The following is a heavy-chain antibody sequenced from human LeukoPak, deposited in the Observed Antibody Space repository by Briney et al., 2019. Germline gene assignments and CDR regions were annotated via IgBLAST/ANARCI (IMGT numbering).Heavy chain of an antibody. CDR2: ISGSGGST. J-gene: IGHJ4*02. CDR1: GFTFSSYA. CDR3: AKGLYSSGWYFDY. V-gene: IGHV3-23*01. Sequence: PGGSLRLSCAASGFTFSSYAMSWVRQAPGKGLEWVSVISGSGGSTYYADSVKGRFTISRDNSKNTLYLQMNSLRAEDTAVYYCAKGLYSSGWYFDYWGQGTLVTVSS. D-gene: IGHD6-19*01.